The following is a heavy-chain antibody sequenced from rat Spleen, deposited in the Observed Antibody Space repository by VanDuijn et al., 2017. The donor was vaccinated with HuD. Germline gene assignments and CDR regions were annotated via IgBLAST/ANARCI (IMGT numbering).Heavy chain of an antibody. Sequence: EVQLQESGPGLVKPSQSLSLTCSVTGYSITSNYWGWIRKFPGNKIEWLGHISYSGSTSYNPSLKSRISITRDTSKNQFFLHLNSVATEDTATYYCARYYGYNLYFDYWGQGVMVTVSS. CDR1: GYSITSNY. CDR3: ARYYGYNLYFDY. CDR2: ISYSGST. D-gene: IGHD1-9*01. J-gene: IGHJ2*01. V-gene: IGHV3-1*01.